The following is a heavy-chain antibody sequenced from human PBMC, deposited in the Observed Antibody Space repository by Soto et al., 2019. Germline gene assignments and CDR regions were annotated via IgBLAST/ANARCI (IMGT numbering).Heavy chain of an antibody. CDR3: AKGGSSSSLFYFDN. J-gene: IGHJ4*02. V-gene: IGHV3-23*01. CDR2: ISGSSGST. CDR1: GFAFSSYA. D-gene: IGHD6-6*01. Sequence: PGGSLRLSCAASGFAFSSYAMSWVRQAPGKGLEWVSDISGSSGSTYYADSVKGRFTISRDISKNTLYVQMNSLRAEDTAVYYCAKGGSSSSLFYFDNWGQGTLVTVSS.